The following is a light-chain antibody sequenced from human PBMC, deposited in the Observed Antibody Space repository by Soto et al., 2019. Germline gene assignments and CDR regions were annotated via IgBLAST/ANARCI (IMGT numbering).Light chain of an antibody. J-gene: IGLJ1*01. V-gene: IGLV2-14*03. CDR2: DVS. CDR3: SSYTTSTTRLIV. Sequence: QSVLTQPASVSGSPGQSITISCTGTSSDVGGYNYVSWYQHHPGKAPKLIIYDVSNRPSGVSIRFSGSKSDNTASLPISGLQPEEEADYHWSSYTTSTTRLIVFGTGTKVT. CDR1: SSDVGGYNY.